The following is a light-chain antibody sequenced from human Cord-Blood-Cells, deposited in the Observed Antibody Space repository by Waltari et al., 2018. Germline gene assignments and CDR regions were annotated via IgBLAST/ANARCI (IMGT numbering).Light chain of an antibody. CDR2: DAS. CDR1: QSVSSY. Sequence: EIVLPQSPATLSLSPGERATLPCGASQSVSSYLAWYQQKPGQAPRHLIYDASNRATGIPARFSGSGSWTDFTLTISSLEPEDFAVYYCQQRSNWPPITFGQGTRLEIK. V-gene: IGKV3-11*01. CDR3: QQRSNWPPIT. J-gene: IGKJ5*01.